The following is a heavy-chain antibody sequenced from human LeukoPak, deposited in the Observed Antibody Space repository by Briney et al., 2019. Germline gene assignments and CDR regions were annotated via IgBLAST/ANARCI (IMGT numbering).Heavy chain of an antibody. CDR2: IKQDGSEK. CDR3: ARDQPGIAAAAPGGFDY. Sequence: GRSLRLSCAASGFTFNNYAMHWVRQAPGKGLEWVANIKQDGSEKYYVDSVKGRFTISRDNAKNSLYLQMNSLRAEDTAVYYCARDQPGIAAAAPGGFDYWGQGTLVTVSS. J-gene: IGHJ4*02. V-gene: IGHV3-7*03. CDR1: GFTFNNYA. D-gene: IGHD6-13*01.